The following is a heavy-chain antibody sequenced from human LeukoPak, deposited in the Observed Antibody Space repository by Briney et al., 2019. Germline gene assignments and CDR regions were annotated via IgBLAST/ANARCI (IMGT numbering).Heavy chain of an antibody. CDR2: IHPNSGGT. D-gene: IGHD6-19*01. CDR1: GFTFTGYY. CDR3: ARFSSGWYEGDY. V-gene: IGHV1-2*02. Sequence: ASVKVSCKASGFTFTGYYMHWVRQAPGQGLEWMGWIHPNSGGTNYAQKFQGRVTMTRDTSITTAYVELSRLRSDDTAVYYCARFSSGWYEGDYWGQGTLVTVSS. J-gene: IGHJ4*02.